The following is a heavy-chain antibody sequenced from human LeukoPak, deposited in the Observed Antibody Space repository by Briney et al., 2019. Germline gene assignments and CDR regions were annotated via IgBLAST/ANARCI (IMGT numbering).Heavy chain of an antibody. CDR3: ARVFTHQDAFDI. Sequence: SETLSLTCAVYGGSFSGYYWSWIRQPAGKGLEWIGRIYTSGSTNYNPSLKSRVTMSVDTSKNQFSLKLSSVTAADTAVYYCARVFTHQDAFDIWGQGTMVTVSS. V-gene: IGHV4-59*10. J-gene: IGHJ3*02. CDR2: IYTSGST. D-gene: IGHD3-3*01. CDR1: GGSFSGYY.